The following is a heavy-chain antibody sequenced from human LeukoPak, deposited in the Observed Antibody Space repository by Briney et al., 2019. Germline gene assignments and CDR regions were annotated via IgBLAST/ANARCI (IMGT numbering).Heavy chain of an antibody. J-gene: IGHJ4*02. CDR1: GFTFSSYG. D-gene: IGHD1-26*01. Sequence: GGSLRLSCAASGFTFSSYGMHWVRQAPGKGLEWVSYINSSGRTVYYADSVKGRFTISRDNAQNSLSVQMNRLRAEDTAVYYCARGYSGSHFESFYDFWGQGTLVAVAS. CDR2: INSSGRTV. V-gene: IGHV3-48*04. CDR3: ARGYSGSHFESFYDF.